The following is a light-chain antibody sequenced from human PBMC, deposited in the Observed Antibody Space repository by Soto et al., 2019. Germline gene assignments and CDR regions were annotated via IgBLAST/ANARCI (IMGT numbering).Light chain of an antibody. CDR2: KAS. CDR1: QSISVW. Sequence: DIQMTQSPSTLSASVGDRVTIICRASQSISVWLAWYQQKAGKAPNLLIYKASRLESGVPSRFSGSGSEAEFTRTLSRLQPGCFPTYYCQQYNSYSPTFGQGTKVEVK. V-gene: IGKV1-5*03. CDR3: QQYNSYSPT. J-gene: IGKJ1*01.